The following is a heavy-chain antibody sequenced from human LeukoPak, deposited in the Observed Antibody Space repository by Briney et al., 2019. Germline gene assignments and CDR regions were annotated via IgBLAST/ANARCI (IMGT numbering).Heavy chain of an antibody. V-gene: IGHV3-21*01. D-gene: IGHD6-13*01. J-gene: IGHJ4*02. CDR3: ARDIAAAYRFFDY. Sequence: GGSLRLSCAASGFTFSSYSMNWVRQAPGKGLEWVSSISSSSSYIYYADSVKGRFTISRDNAKNSLYLQMNSLRAEDTAVYYCARDIAAAYRFFDYWGQGTLVTVSS. CDR1: GFTFSSYS. CDR2: ISSSSSYI.